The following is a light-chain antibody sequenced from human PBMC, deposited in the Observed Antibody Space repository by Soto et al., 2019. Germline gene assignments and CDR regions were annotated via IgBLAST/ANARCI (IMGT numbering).Light chain of an antibody. V-gene: IGKV3-20*01. Sequence: EIVLTQSPGTLSLSPGERATLSCRASQTVSTNYLAWFQHKPGQAPRLLIYGASSRATDIPNRFSGSGSGTDFTLTITRLEPEDFAVYFCQQYGDSPLTFGEGTKVEIK. CDR2: GAS. J-gene: IGKJ4*02. CDR3: QQYGDSPLT. CDR1: QTVSTNY.